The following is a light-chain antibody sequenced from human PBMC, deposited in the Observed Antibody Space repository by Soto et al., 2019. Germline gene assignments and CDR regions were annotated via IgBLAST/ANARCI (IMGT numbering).Light chain of an antibody. CDR3: QQYIDWPQT. J-gene: IGKJ1*01. CDR1: QNIGTS. Sequence: EIVWTQSPATLSLSPGERATLSCRAGQNIGTSLVWSQQKPGQSPRLLIYDASTRATGIPARFSGNGSGTQFTLTLSSLQSEDFAVYYCQQYIDWPQTFGQGTKVDIK. V-gene: IGKV3-15*01. CDR2: DAS.